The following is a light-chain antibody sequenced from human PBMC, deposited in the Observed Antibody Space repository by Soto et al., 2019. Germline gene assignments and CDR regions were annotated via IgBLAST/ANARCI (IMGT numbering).Light chain of an antibody. CDR1: QSVSSN. CDR2: GAS. V-gene: IGKV3-15*01. Sequence: EIVMTQFPATLSVSPGERATLSCRASQSVSSNLVWYQQKPGQPPRLLIYGASTRATGIPARFSGSGSGTEFTLTINSLQSEDFAVYYCQQYNSWPTFGGGTKVEIK. CDR3: QQYNSWPT. J-gene: IGKJ4*01.